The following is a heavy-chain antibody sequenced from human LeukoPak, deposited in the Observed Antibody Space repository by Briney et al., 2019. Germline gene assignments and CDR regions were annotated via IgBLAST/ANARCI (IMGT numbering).Heavy chain of an antibody. CDR2: IYYSGST. V-gene: IGHV4-39*01. D-gene: IGHD4-17*01. J-gene: IGHJ4*02. Sequence: SETLSLTCTVSGGSISSSSYYWGWLRPPPGKGLEWIGSIYYSGSTYYNPSLKSRVTISVDTSKNQFSLKLSSVTAADTAVYYCARQGSDYGDYVVDYWGQGTLVTVSS. CDR3: ARQGSDYGDYVVDY. CDR1: GGSISSSSYY.